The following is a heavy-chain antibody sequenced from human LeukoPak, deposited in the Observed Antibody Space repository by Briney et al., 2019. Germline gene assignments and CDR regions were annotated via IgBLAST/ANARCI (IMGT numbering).Heavy chain of an antibody. V-gene: IGHV3-7*01. CDR3: ARDLARYSSGCDY. J-gene: IGHJ4*02. CDR2: IKQDGSEK. Sequence: QPGGSLRLSCAASGFTFSSYWMSWVRQAPGKGLEWVANIKQDGSEKYYVDSVKGRFTISRDNAKNSLYLQMNSLRAEDTAVYYCARDLARYSSGCDYWGQGTLVTVSS. D-gene: IGHD6-19*01. CDR1: GFTFSSYW.